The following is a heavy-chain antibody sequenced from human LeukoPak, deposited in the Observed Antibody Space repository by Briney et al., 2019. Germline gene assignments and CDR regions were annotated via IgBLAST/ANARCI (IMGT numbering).Heavy chain of an antibody. J-gene: IGHJ5*02. CDR3: ARDRGYSRHNWFDP. CDR1: GYTFTSYG. V-gene: IGHV1-18*01. D-gene: IGHD5-18*01. Sequence: ASVKVSCKASGYTFTSYGISWVRQAPGQGLEWMGWISAYNGNTNYAQKLQGRVTITTDTSTTTAYMELRSLRSDDTAVYYCARDRGYSRHNWFDPWGQGTLVTVSS. CDR2: ISAYNGNT.